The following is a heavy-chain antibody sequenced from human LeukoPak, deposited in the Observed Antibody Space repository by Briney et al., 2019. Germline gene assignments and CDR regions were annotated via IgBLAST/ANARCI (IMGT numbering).Heavy chain of an antibody. J-gene: IGHJ4*02. D-gene: IGHD6-13*01. V-gene: IGHV3-74*01. CDR3: ARGSSWYGVTDY. CDR2: VNSDGGST. CDR1: GFTFSSYW. Sequence: GGSLRLSCAATGFTFSSYWMHWVRQAPGKGLVWVSRVNSDGGSTTYADSVKGRFTISRDNAKNSLYLQMNSLRAEDTAVYYCARGSSWYGVTDYWGQGTLVTVSS.